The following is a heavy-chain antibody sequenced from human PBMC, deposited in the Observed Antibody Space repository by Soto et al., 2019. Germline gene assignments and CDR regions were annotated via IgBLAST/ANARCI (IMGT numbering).Heavy chain of an antibody. CDR1: GYTFTSYD. CDR2: MNPNTGNS. CDR3: ARRAETNGWNGFGADKYYFDF. V-gene: IGHV1-8*01. Sequence: ASVKVSCKVSGYTFTSYDIYWVRQATGQGLEWMGWMNPNTGNSAYAQKFQGRVTVTSDTSINTVHMELSSLRSEDTAVYYCARRAETNGWNGFGADKYYFDFWGQGTLVTVSS. J-gene: IGHJ4*02. D-gene: IGHD1-1*01.